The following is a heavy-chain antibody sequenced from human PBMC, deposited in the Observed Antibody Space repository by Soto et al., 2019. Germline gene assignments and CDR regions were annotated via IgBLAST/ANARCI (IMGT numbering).Heavy chain of an antibody. D-gene: IGHD4-17*01. Sequence: SETLSLTCAVYGGSLSGYYWSWIRQPPGKGLEWIGEINHSGSTNYNPSLKSRVTISVDTSKNQFSLKLSSVTAADTAVYYCARDYTTVTQYWYFDLWGRGTLVTVSS. CDR3: ARDYTTVTQYWYFDL. CDR2: INHSGST. V-gene: IGHV4-34*01. J-gene: IGHJ2*01. CDR1: GGSLSGYY.